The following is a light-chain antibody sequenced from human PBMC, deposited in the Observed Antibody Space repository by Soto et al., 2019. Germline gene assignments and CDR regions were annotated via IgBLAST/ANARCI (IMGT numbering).Light chain of an antibody. Sequence: EIVLTQSPGTLSLSPGEGATLSCRASQSVTNNFLAWYQQIPGQAPRLLIYAASTRAAGVLDRFSGSGSGTEFTLTITTLEPEEFAVYYCQQYGRSPLLYTFGQGTKLGVK. CDR2: AAS. CDR3: QQYGRSPLLYT. J-gene: IGKJ2*01. V-gene: IGKV3-20*01. CDR1: QSVTNNF.